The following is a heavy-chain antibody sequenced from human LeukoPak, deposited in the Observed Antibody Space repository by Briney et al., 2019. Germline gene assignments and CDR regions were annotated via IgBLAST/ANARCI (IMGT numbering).Heavy chain of an antibody. Sequence: SETLSLTCTVSGGSISSGTYYWSWIRQPAEKGLEWIGRIYISGSTDYNPSLKRRVTISLDTSKNQFSLKLSSVTAADTAVYYCASHSSGYYYYMDVWGKGTTVTISS. J-gene: IGHJ6*03. V-gene: IGHV4-61*02. CDR2: IYISGST. CDR1: GGSISSGTYY. CDR3: ASHSSGYYYYMDV. D-gene: IGHD6-19*01.